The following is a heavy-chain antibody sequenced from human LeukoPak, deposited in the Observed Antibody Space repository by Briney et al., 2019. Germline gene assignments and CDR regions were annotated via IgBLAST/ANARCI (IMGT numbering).Heavy chain of an antibody. D-gene: IGHD1-7*01. Sequence: SETLSLTCTVSGGSISSYYWSCIRQPPGKGLEWIGYIYYSGSTNYNPSLKSRVTISVDTSKNQFSLKLSSVTAADTAVYYCARGRLELPIDSWGHRALVTVSS. CDR2: IYYSGST. J-gene: IGHJ5*01. V-gene: IGHV4-59*01. CDR3: ARGRLELPIDS. CDR1: GGSISSYY.